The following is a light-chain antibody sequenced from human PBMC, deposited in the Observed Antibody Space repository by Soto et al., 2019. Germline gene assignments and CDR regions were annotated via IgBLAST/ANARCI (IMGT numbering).Light chain of an antibody. V-gene: IGKV1-5*03. J-gene: IGKJ2*01. CDR2: KAS. CDR1: QSISSW. Sequence: DIQMTQSPSTLSASVGDRVTITCRASQSISSWLAWYQHKPGKAPKLLIYKASSLESGVPSSFSGSGSGTEFTLTISSLQPDDFVTYDDQQYYSYPYSFGQGTKLEIK. CDR3: QQYYSYPYS.